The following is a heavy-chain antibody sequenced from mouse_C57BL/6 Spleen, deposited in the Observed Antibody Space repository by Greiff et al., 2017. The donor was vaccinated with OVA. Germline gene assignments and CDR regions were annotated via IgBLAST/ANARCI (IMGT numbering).Heavy chain of an antibody. D-gene: IGHD2-4*01. CDR1: GYTFTSYW. Sequence: QVQLQQPGAELVRPGSSVKLSCKASGYTFTSYWMHWVKQRPIQGLEWIGNIDPSDSETHYNQKFKDKATLTVDKSSSTAYMQLSSLTSEDSAVYYCARGDDYDAAWFAYWGQGTLVTVSA. J-gene: IGHJ3*01. CDR2: IDPSDSET. V-gene: IGHV1-52*01. CDR3: ARGDDYDAAWFAY.